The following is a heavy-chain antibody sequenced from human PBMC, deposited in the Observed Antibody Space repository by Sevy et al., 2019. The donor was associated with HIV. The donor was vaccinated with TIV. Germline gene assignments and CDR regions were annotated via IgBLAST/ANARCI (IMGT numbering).Heavy chain of an antibody. CDR1: EFAFNIHN. CDR2: ISTSSNNI. Sequence: GGSLRLSCVASEFAFNIHNMSWVRQAPGKGLEWVSSISTSSNNIYYADSVEGRFTISRDNAKNSLYLQMNSLRAEGTAVYYCARTFGFSWYDYWGQGTLVTVSS. D-gene: IGHD6-13*01. J-gene: IGHJ4*02. CDR3: ARTFGFSWYDY. V-gene: IGHV3-21*01.